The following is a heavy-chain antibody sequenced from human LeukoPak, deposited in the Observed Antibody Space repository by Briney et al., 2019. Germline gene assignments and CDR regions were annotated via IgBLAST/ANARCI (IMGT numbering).Heavy chain of an antibody. CDR2: IRGSGGST. V-gene: IGHV3-23*01. D-gene: IGHD3-3*01. CDR3: ARDKDDFWSGFHQSEYFQH. J-gene: IGHJ1*01. Sequence: GGSLRLSCAASGFTFSSYAMSWVRQAPGKGLEWVSTIRGSGGSTYYADSMKGRFTISRDNSKNTLYLQMNSLRAEDTAVYYCARDKDDFWSGFHQSEYFQHWGQGTLVTVSS. CDR1: GFTFSSYA.